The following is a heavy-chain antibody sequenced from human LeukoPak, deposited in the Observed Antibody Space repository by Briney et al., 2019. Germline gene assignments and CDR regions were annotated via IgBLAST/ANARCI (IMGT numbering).Heavy chain of an antibody. CDR2: IYYSGST. Sequence: SETLSLTCTVSGGSISSYYWSWIRQPPGKGLEWIGYIYYSGSTNYNPSLKSRVTISVDTSKNQFSLKLSSVTAADTAVYYCARAPYCGGDCWDYYYYYGMDVWGQGTTVTVSS. D-gene: IGHD2-21*02. CDR1: GGSISSYY. CDR3: ARAPYCGGDCWDYYYYYGMDV. J-gene: IGHJ6*02. V-gene: IGHV4-59*01.